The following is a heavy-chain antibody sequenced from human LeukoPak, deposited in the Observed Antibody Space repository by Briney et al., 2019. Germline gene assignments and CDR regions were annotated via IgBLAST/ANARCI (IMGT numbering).Heavy chain of an antibody. V-gene: IGHV3-23*01. CDR3: AKVGNYYGSGSYSDY. CDR2: ISGSGGST. CDR1: GFTFSSYA. Sequence: PGGSLRLSCAASGFTFSSYAMSWVRQAPGKGLEWVSTISGSGGSTYYADSVKGLFTISRDNSKNTLYLQMNSLRGDDTAVYYCAKVGNYYGSGSYSDYWGQGTLGTVSS. J-gene: IGHJ4*02. D-gene: IGHD3-10*01.